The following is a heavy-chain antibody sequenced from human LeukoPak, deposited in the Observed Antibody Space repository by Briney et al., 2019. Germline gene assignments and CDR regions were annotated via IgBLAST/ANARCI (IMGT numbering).Heavy chain of an antibody. Sequence: PGGSLRLSCAVSGFTFTDTYMTWIRQAAGKGLESLSYISPSGTDISYADSVKGRFTISRDNANNSLYLQMNSLRAEDTAVYYWTRDPRRLDYWGQGTLVTVSS. CDR2: ISPSGTDI. J-gene: IGHJ4*02. CDR3: TRDPRRLDY. V-gene: IGHV3-11*01. CDR1: GFTFTDTY.